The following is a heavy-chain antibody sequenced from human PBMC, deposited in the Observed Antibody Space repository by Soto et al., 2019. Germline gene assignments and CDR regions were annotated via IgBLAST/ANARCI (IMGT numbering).Heavy chain of an antibody. Sequence: QVQLVQSGAEVKKPGASVKVSCKASGYSFTTYGISWVRQAPGQGLEWMGWISDYNGNTNYEKKFQGRDTMTTDTSTRTAYMELKRLRSDDTAVYYCAREGYYSGSESYSPPRYYGMDVWGQGTTVTVS. CDR2: ISDYNGNT. J-gene: IGHJ6*02. CDR1: GYSFTTYG. V-gene: IGHV1-18*01. CDR3: AREGYYSGSESYSPPRYYGMDV. D-gene: IGHD3-10*01.